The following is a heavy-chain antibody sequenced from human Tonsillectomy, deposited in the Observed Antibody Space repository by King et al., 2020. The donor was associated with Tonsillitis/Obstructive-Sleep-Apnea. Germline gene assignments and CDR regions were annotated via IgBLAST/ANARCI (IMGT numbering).Heavy chain of an antibody. J-gene: IGHJ4*02. V-gene: IGHV3-15*07. Sequence: DVQLVESGGGLVKPGGSLRLSCAASGFTFSNAWMNWVRQAPGKGLEWVGRIKSKTDGGTTDYAAPVKGRFTISRDDSKNTLYLQMNSLKTEDTAVYYCTTTYYDILTGLSPYGGGDYWGQGTLVTVSS. D-gene: IGHD3-9*01. CDR3: TTTYYDILTGLSPYGGGDY. CDR2: IKSKTDGGTT. CDR1: GFTFSNAW.